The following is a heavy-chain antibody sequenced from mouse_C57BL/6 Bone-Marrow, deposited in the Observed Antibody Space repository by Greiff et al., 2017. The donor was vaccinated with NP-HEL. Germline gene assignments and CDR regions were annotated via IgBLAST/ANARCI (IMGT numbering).Heavy chain of an antibody. J-gene: IGHJ3*01. Sequence: EVQRVESGGGLVKPGGSLKLSCAASGFTFSDYGLHWVRQAPEKGLEWVAYISSGSSTLYYADTVKGRSTISRDNAKNTLFMQMPSLRSEDTAMYYCARGVFADWGQGTLVTVSA. CDR2: ISSGSSTL. CDR3: ARGVFAD. V-gene: IGHV5-17*01. CDR1: GFTFSDYG.